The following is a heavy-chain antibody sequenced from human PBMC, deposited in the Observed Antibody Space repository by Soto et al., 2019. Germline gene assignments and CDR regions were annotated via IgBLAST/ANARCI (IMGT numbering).Heavy chain of an antibody. Sequence: QVQLVESGGGVVQPGRSLRLSCAASGFTFSSYGMHWVRQAPGKGLEWVAVISYDGSNKYYADSVKGRFTISRDNSKNTLYLQMNSLRAEDTAVYYCARELGYCSGGSCYRFDYYYGMDVWGQGTTVTVSS. V-gene: IGHV3-30*03. CDR3: ARELGYCSGGSCYRFDYYYGMDV. CDR1: GFTFSSYG. D-gene: IGHD2-15*01. J-gene: IGHJ6*02. CDR2: ISYDGSNK.